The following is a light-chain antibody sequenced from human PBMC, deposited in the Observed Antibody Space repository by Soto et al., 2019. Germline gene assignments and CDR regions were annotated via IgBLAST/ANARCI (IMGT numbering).Light chain of an antibody. CDR2: GAS. Sequence: ETVMTQSPATLSVSPGERATLSCGASQSVSTNLAWYQQKPGQVPRLLIYGASTRARDIPARFSGSESGTEFALTISSLQSEDFAVYYCQPYNEWPLTFGGGTKVEIE. CDR1: QSVSTN. CDR3: QPYNEWPLT. V-gene: IGKV3-15*01. J-gene: IGKJ4*01.